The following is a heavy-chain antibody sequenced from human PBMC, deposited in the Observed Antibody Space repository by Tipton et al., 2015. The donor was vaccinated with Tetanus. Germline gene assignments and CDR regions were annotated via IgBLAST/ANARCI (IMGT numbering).Heavy chain of an antibody. D-gene: IGHD2-21*02. J-gene: IGHJ4*02. CDR2: VSSDGGKK. Sequence: SLRLSCAASGFIFRSYGIHWVRQAPGEGLEWVAFVSSDGGKKYYADSVKGRITISRDNSKNTVSLQMNRLRPEDTAVYYCAKDLAAYCGGDCFSFDYWGQETLVTVSS. V-gene: IGHV3-30*18. CDR1: GFIFRSYG. CDR3: AKDLAAYCGGDCFSFDY.